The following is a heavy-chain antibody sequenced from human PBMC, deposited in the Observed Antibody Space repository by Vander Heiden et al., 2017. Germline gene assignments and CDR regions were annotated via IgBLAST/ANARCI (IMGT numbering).Heavy chain of an antibody. Sequence: EVQLVESGGGLVKPGGSLSLSCAASGFTFSSYTMNWVRQAPGKGLEWVSSISSSSSYIYYADSGKGRFTISRDNAKNSLYLQMDSLGAEDTAVYYCARDCCSRTSGYGMDVWGQGTTVTVSS. V-gene: IGHV3-21*01. CDR3: ARDCCSRTSGYGMDV. D-gene: IGHD2-2*01. CDR1: GFTFSSYT. CDR2: ISSSSSYI. J-gene: IGHJ6*02.